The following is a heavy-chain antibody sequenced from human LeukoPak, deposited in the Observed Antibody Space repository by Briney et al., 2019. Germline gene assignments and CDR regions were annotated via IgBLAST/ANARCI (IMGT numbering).Heavy chain of an antibody. CDR1: GGSISSYY. CDR3: AREGVTKYYFDY. J-gene: IGHJ4*02. CDR2: IYYSGST. Sequence: SETLSLTCTVSGGSISSYYWSWIRQPPGKGLEWIGYIYYSGSTDYNPSLKSRVTISVDTSKNQFSLKLSSVTAADTAVYYCAREGVTKYYFDYWGQGTLVSVSS. V-gene: IGHV4-59*01. D-gene: IGHD4-11*01.